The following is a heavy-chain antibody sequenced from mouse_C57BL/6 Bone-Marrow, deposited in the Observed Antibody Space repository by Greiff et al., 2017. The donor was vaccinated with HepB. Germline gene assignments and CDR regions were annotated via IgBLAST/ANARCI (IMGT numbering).Heavy chain of an antibody. V-gene: IGHV1-62-3*01. CDR1: GYTFTSYW. J-gene: IGHJ1*03. CDR3: AREGDYSNYWYFDV. CDR2: IDPNSGGT. Sequence: VQLQQPGAELVKPGASVKLSCKASGYTFTSYWMHWVKQRPGRGLEWIGRIDPNSGGTKYNGKFKGKATLTADKSSSTAYMQLSSLTSEDSAVYFCAREGDYSNYWYFDVWGTGTTVTVSS. D-gene: IGHD2-5*01.